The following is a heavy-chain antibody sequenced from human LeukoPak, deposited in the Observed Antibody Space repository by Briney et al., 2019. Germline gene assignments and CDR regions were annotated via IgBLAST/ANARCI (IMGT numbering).Heavy chain of an antibody. CDR2: IYTSGST. J-gene: IGHJ4*02. D-gene: IGHD3-3*01. CDR1: GGSISSYY. Sequence: PSETLSLTCTVSGGSISSYYWSWIRQPAGKGLEWIGRIYTSGSTNYNPSLKSRVTMSVDTSKNQFSLKLSSVTAADTAVYYCAREKSSSDFWSGYSASFDYWGQGTLVTVSS. CDR3: AREKSSSDFWSGYSASFDY. V-gene: IGHV4-4*07.